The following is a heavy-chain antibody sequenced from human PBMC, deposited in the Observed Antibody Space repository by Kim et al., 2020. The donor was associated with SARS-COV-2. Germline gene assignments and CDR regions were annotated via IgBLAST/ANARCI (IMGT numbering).Heavy chain of an antibody. CDR1: GYSFSTYW. Sequence: GESLKISCKGSGYSFSTYWIGWVRQMPGKGLEWMGIIYPGDSDTRYSPPFQGQVTISADKSIDTAYLQWSSLQASDTALYYCARLSKVGATRSPSDYWGQGTLVAVPS. V-gene: IGHV5-51*01. D-gene: IGHD1-26*01. CDR3: ARLSKVGATRSPSDY. CDR2: IYPGDSDT. J-gene: IGHJ4*02.